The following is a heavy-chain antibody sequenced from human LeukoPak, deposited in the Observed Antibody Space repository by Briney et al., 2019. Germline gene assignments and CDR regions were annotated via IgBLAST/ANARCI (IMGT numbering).Heavy chain of an antibody. CDR1: GFTFSSYA. V-gene: IGHV3-23*01. Sequence: GGSLRLSCAASGFTFSSYAMSWVRQAPWKGLEWVSAISGSGGSTYYADSVKGRFTISRDNSKNTLYLQMNSLRAEDTAVYYCASTYGSETYPPLVFDYWGQGTLVTVSS. CDR3: ASTYGSETYPPLVFDY. CDR2: ISGSGGST. D-gene: IGHD3-10*01. J-gene: IGHJ4*02.